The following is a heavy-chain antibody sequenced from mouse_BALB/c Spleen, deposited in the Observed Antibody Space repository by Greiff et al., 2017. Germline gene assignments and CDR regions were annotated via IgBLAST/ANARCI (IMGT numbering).Heavy chain of an antibody. V-gene: IGHV1-12*01. CDR2: IYPGNGDT. J-gene: IGHJ2*01. Sequence: VQLQQSGAELVKPGASVKMSCKASGYTFTSYNMHWVKQTPGQGLEWIGAIYPGNGDTSYNQKFKGKATLTADKSSSTAYMQLSSLTSEDSAVYYCARGYDDYFDYWGQGTTLTVSS. CDR3: ARGYDDYFDY. D-gene: IGHD2-14*01. CDR1: GYTFTSYN.